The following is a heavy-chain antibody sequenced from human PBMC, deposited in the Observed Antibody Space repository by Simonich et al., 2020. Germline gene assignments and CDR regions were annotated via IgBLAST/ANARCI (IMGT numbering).Heavy chain of an antibody. V-gene: IGHV1-2*02. J-gene: IGHJ3*02. CDR1: GYTFTGYY. D-gene: IGHD2-2*01. Sequence: QVQLVQSGAEVTKPGASVKVSCKASGYTFTGYYMHWVRQAPGQGLEGMGWINPNRGGTNDAQKVQGRVTMTRDTSISTAYMELSRLRSDDMAVYYCARDPVVPAAIRNAFDIWGQGTMVTVSS. CDR2: INPNRGGT. CDR3: ARDPVVPAAIRNAFDI.